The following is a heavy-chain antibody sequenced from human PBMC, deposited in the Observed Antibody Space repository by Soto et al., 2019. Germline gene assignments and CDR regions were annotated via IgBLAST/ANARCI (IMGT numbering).Heavy chain of an antibody. CDR2: INHSGST. CDR3: ARAPVHTIFGVVIRPMRRFDP. Sequence: SETLSLTCAVYGGSFSGYYWSWIRQPPGKGLEWIGEINHSGSTNYNPSLKSRVTISVDTSKNQFSLKLSSVTAADTAVYYCARAPVHTIFGVVIRPMRRFDPWGQGTLVTVSS. D-gene: IGHD3-3*01. CDR1: GGSFSGYY. V-gene: IGHV4-34*01. J-gene: IGHJ5*02.